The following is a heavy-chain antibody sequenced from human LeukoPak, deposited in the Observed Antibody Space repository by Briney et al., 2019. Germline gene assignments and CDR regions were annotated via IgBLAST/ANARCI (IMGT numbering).Heavy chain of an antibody. V-gene: IGHV3-23*01. D-gene: IGHD3-22*01. Sequence: PGGSLRLSCAVSGITRSNYGMSWVRQAPGKGLEWVAGISGSGGSTNYADSVKGRFTISRDNPKNTLYLQMNILRAEDTAVYFCAKRGVVIRVILVGFHKEAYCFDSWGQGALVTVSS. CDR3: AKRGVVIRVILVGFHKEAYCFDS. CDR2: ISGSGGST. J-gene: IGHJ4*02. CDR1: GITRSNYG.